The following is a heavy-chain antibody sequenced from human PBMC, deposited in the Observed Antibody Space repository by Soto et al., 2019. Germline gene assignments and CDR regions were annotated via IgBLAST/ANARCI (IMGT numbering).Heavy chain of an antibody. CDR2: IYRSGST. CDR1: GGSISSGGYS. Sequence: SETLSLTCAVSGGSISSGGYSWSWIRQPPGKGLEWIGYIYRSGSTYYNPSLKSRVTISVDRSKNQFSLKLSSVTAADTAIYYCARGTRALITSFFAYWGQGLPVTVSS. J-gene: IGHJ4*02. D-gene: IGHD1-20*01. V-gene: IGHV4-30-2*01. CDR3: ARGTRALITSFFAY.